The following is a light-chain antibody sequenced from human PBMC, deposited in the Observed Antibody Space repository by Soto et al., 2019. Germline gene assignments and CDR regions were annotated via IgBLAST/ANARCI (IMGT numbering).Light chain of an antibody. V-gene: IGLV2-8*01. J-gene: IGLJ2*01. CDR3: SSYADSNIAL. CDR1: SSDVSGYNY. CDR2: EVS. Sequence: QSALTQPPSASGSPGQSVTISCTGTSSDVSGYNYVSWYQQYPGKVPKLLIYEVSKRPSGVPDRLSASKSGNAASLTVSGLQAEDEADYYCSSYADSNIALFGGGTKLTVL.